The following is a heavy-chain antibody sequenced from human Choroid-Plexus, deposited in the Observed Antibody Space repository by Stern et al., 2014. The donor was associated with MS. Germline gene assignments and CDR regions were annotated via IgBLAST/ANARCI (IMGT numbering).Heavy chain of an antibody. CDR3: AKDRQWSTYFFDY. CDR2: ISYDGSDK. CDR1: GFTFSNFG. Sequence: VQLVESGGGVAQPGRPLILSCAASGFTFSNFGMHWVRQAPGKGLEWVALISYDGSDKYYADSVKGRFTIFRDNSKNALYMHMNGLRAEDTAVYYCAKDRQWSTYFFDYWGQGSLVTVSS. J-gene: IGHJ4*02. D-gene: IGHD2-15*01. V-gene: IGHV3-30*18.